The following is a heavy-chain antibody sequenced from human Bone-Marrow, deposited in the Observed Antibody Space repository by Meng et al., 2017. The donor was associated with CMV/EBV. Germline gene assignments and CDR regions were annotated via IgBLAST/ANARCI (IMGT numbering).Heavy chain of an antibody. J-gene: IGHJ6*02. D-gene: IGHD3-3*01. V-gene: IGHV3-66*04. Sequence: GESLKISCAASGFTFSSYWMSWVRQAPGKGLEWVSVIYSGGSTYYADSVKGRFTISRDNAKNSLYLQMNSLRAEDTAVYYCARHSLRFLVPDWGQGTTVTVSS. CDR1: GFTFSSYW. CDR2: IYSGGST. CDR3: ARHSLRFLVPD.